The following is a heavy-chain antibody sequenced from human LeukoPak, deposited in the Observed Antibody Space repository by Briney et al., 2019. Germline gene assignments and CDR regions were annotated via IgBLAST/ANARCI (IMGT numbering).Heavy chain of an antibody. J-gene: IGHJ4*02. CDR1: GFTFNNYA. CDR3: AKDSRPTTAVAGFDY. CDR2: TSGSGSTT. D-gene: IGHD6-19*01. V-gene: IGHV3-23*01. Sequence: GGSLRLSCSVSGFTFNNYAMNWVRQAPGKGLEWVSGTSGSGSTTYYADSVKGRFTISRDNSKNTLYLQMNNLRGEDTAVYFCAKDSRPTTAVAGFDYWGQGTLVTVSS.